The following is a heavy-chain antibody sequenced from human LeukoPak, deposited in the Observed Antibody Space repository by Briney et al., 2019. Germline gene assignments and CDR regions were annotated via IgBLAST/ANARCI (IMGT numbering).Heavy chain of an antibody. D-gene: IGHD5-12*01. CDR1: GGSISSGGYY. CDR2: IYYSGST. V-gene: IGHV4-31*03. CDR3: ARGGGGYSGYDYRTMYNWFDP. J-gene: IGHJ5*02. Sequence: SETLSLTCTVSGGSISSGGYYWSWIRQHPGKGLEWIGYIYYSGSTYYNPSLKSRVTISVDTSKNQFSLKLSSVTAADTAVYYCARGGGGYSGYDYRTMYNWFDPWGQGTLVTVSS.